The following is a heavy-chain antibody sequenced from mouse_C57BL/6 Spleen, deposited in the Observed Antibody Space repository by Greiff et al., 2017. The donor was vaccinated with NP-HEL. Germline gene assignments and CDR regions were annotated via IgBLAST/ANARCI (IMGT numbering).Heavy chain of an antibody. J-gene: IGHJ3*01. V-gene: IGHV1-72*01. CDR3: ASSKTAQAGAWFAY. CDR2: IDPNSGGT. CDR1: GYTFTSYW. D-gene: IGHD3-2*02. Sequence: VQLQQPGAELVKPGASVKLSCKASGYTFTSYWMHWVKQRPGRGLEWIGRIDPNSGGTKYNEKFKSKATLTVDKPSSTAYMQLSSLTSEDSAVYYCASSKTAQAGAWFAYWGQGTLVTVSA.